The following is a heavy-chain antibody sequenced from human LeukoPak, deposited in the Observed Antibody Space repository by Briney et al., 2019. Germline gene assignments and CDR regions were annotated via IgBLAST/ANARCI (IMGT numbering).Heavy chain of an antibody. CDR2: ISGSGGST. J-gene: IGHJ5*02. CDR3: AKSRGVTTSNWFDP. Sequence: GGSLRLSCAASGFTFNSYAMSWVRQAPGKGLEWVSGISGSGGSTYYADSVKGRFTISRDNSKNTLYLQMNSLRAEDTAVYYCAKSRGVTTSNWFDPWGQGTLVTVSS. D-gene: IGHD3-10*01. V-gene: IGHV3-23*01. CDR1: GFTFNSYA.